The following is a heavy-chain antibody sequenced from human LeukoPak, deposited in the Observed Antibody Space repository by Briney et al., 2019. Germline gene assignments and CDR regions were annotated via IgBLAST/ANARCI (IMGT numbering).Heavy chain of an antibody. D-gene: IGHD2-2*01. CDR3: AREVPAAHL. CDR2: INHSGST. J-gene: IGHJ4*02. V-gene: IGHV4-34*01. CDR1: GGSFSGYY. Sequence: SETLSLTCAVYGGSFSGYYWSWIRQLPGKGLEWIGEINHSGSTNYNPSLKSRVTISVDTSKNQFSLKLSSVTAADTAVYYCAREVPAAHLWGQGTLVTVSS.